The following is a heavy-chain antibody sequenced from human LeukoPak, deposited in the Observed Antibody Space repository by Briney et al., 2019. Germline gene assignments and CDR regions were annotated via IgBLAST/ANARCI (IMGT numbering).Heavy chain of an antibody. CDR2: IYYSGST. D-gene: IGHD6-13*01. CDR1: GGSLSSGGYY. Sequence: SETLSLTCTVSGGSLSSGGYYWSWIRQYPGMGLEWIGSIYYSGSTYYTPSLRSRVNISVDTSKSQFALNLTSVTAADTAVYYCARGGGLRWDSSSWYVPRGYMDVWGKGTTVTVSS. CDR3: ARGGGLRWDSSSWYVPRGYMDV. J-gene: IGHJ6*03. V-gene: IGHV4-31*03.